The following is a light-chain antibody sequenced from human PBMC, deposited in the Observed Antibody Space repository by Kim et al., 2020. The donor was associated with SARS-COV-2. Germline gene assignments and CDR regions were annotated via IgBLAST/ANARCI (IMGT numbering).Light chain of an antibody. CDR2: TAS. Sequence: SASLGDRVTITCRASQGISTYLAWYQQNPGKAPKLLIYTASTLQSGVPSRFSGSGSGTDFTLTISSLQPEDFATYYCQHLNNYPPTFGQGTKLEIK. CDR1: QGISTY. J-gene: IGKJ2*01. CDR3: QHLNNYPPT. V-gene: IGKV1-9*01.